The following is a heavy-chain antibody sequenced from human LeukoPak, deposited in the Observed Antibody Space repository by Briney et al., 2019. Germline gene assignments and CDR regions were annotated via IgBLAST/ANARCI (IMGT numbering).Heavy chain of an antibody. CDR3: ARGSDGLGYFDY. Sequence: SSQTLSLTCAVSGGSFSSGGYSWSWIRQPPGKGLEWIGYIYYSGSTYYNPSLKSRVTISVDTSKNQFSLKLSSVTAADTAVYYCARGSDGLGYFDYWGQGTLVTVSS. D-gene: IGHD7-27*01. CDR1: GGSFSSGGYS. V-gene: IGHV4-30-4*07. CDR2: IYYSGST. J-gene: IGHJ4*02.